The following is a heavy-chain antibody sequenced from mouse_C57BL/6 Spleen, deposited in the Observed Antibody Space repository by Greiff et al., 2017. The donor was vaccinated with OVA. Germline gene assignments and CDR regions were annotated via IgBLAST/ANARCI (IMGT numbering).Heavy chain of an antibody. D-gene: IGHD2-4*01. V-gene: IGHV3-6*01. CDR1: GYSITSGYY. CDR2: ISYDGSN. CDR3: ARSYDYSWFAY. Sequence: EVQLVESGPGLVKPSQSLSLTCSVTGYSITSGYYWNWIRQFPGNKLEWMGYISYDGSNNYNPSLKNRISITRDTSKNQFFLKLNSVTTEDTATYYCARSYDYSWFAYWGQGTLVTVSA. J-gene: IGHJ3*01.